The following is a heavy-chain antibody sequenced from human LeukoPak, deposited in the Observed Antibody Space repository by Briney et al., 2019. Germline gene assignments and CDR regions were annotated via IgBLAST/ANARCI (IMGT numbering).Heavy chain of an antibody. D-gene: IGHD2-21*02. CDR1: GFNFANHA. Sequence: GGSLGLSCAASGFNFANHAMSWVRQTPGKGLEWVPAISGGGDITYYADSVRGRFTISRDNSKDTLFLQMHSLRPGDTAVYYCVREDTPATANYWGQGTLVTISS. V-gene: IGHV3-23*01. J-gene: IGHJ4*02. CDR3: VREDTPATANY. CDR2: ISGGGDIT.